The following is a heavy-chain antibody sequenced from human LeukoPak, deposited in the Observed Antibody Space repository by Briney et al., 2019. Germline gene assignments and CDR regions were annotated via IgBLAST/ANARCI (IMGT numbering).Heavy chain of an antibody. CDR2: ISYDGSNK. J-gene: IGHJ4*02. CDR3: ARGPTYLN. Sequence: GGSLRLSCAASALTFSSYAMHWVRQAPGKGLEWVAVISYDGSNKYYADSVKGRFTISRDNSKNTLYLQMNSLRAEDTAVYYCARGPTYLNWGQGTLVTVSS. CDR1: ALTFSSYA. V-gene: IGHV3-30-3*01. D-gene: IGHD3-16*01.